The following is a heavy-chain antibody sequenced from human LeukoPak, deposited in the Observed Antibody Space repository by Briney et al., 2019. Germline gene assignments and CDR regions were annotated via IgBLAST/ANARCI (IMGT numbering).Heavy chain of an antibody. CDR2: IYYSGSI. D-gene: IGHD3-16*01. V-gene: IGHV4-59*01. J-gene: IGHJ6*02. CDR1: GGSISSYY. Sequence: SETLSLTRTVSGGSISSYYWSWIRQPPGKGLEWIGYIYYSGSINYNPSLKSRVTISVDTSKNQFSLKLSSVTAADTAVYYCAGGHSYYYYGMDVWGQGTTVTVSS. CDR3: AGGHSYYYYGMDV.